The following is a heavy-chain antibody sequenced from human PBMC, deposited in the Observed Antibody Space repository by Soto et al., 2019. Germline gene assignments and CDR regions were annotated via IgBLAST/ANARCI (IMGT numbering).Heavy chain of an antibody. Sequence: EVQLLESGGGLVQPGGSLRLSCAASGFSFSTYAMTWVRHVPGKGLEWLSTVSSSGSNSYYADSVKGRFTISRDNSKDTLYLQMNSLRAEDTAVYYCAKDYGTNVYNVVDYWGQGTLVTVSS. CDR1: GFSFSTYA. V-gene: IGHV3-23*01. J-gene: IGHJ4*02. CDR2: VSSSGSNS. CDR3: AKDYGTNVYNVVDY. D-gene: IGHD1-1*01.